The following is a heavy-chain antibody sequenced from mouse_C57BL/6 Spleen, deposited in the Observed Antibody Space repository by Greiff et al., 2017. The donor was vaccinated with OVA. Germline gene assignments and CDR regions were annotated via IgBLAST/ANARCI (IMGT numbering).Heavy chain of an antibody. J-gene: IGHJ2*01. CDR3: TYGPYYFDY. V-gene: IGHV14-4*01. CDR2: IDPENGDT. D-gene: IGHD2-10*02. Sequence: EVKLQESGAELVRPGASVKLSCTASGFNIKDDYMHWVKQRPEQGLEWIGWIDPENGDTEYASKFQGKATITADTSSNTAYLQLSSLTSEDTAVYYCTYGPYYFDYWGQGTTLTVSS. CDR1: GFNIKDDY.